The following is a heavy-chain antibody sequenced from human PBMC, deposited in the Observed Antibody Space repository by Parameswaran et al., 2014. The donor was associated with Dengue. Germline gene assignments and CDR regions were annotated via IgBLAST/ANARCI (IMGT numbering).Heavy chain of an antibody. V-gene: IGHV4-59*13. D-gene: IGHD3-3*01. Sequence: PGKGLEWIGYIYYSGSPNYNPSLQSRVTISVDTSKNQFSLRLSSVTAADTAVYYCARSPMYYDVWSGRETFDIWGQGTMVTVSS. CDR2: IYYSGSP. CDR3: ARSPMYYDVWSGRETFDI. J-gene: IGHJ3*02.